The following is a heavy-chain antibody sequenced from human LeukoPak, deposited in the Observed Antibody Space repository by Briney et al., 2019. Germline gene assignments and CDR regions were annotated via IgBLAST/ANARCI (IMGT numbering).Heavy chain of an antibody. CDR1: GFTFSSYS. V-gene: IGHV3-21*01. CDR3: ARVYGSSGWYYFDY. Sequence: PGGSLRLSCAASGFTFSSYSMNWVRQAPGKGLEWVSSITSSSSYIYYADSVKGRFTISRDNAKNSLYLQMNSLRAEDTAVYYCARVYGSSGWYYFDYWGQGTLVTVSS. D-gene: IGHD6-19*01. CDR2: ITSSSSYI. J-gene: IGHJ4*02.